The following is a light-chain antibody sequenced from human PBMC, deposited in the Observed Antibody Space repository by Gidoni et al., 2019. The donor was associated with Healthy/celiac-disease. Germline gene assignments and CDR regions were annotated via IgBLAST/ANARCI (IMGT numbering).Light chain of an antibody. CDR1: SSNIGAGYD. Sequence: QSVLTQPPSVSRAPGQRVTIPCTGSSSNIGAGYDVPWYQQLPGTAPKLLIYGNSNRPSGVPDRFSGSKSGTSASLAITGLQAEDEADYYCQSYDSSLSGYVFGTGTKVTVL. CDR2: GNS. J-gene: IGLJ1*01. V-gene: IGLV1-40*01. CDR3: QSYDSSLSGYV.